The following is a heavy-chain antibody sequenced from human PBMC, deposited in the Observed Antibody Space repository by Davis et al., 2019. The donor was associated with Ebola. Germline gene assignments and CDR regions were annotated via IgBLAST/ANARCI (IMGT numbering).Heavy chain of an antibody. D-gene: IGHD3-16*02. CDR1: GGSISSSNW. Sequence: MPGGSLRLSCAVSGGSISSSNWWSWVRQPPGKGLEWIGEIYHSGSTNYNPSLKSRVTISVDKSKNQFSLKLSSVTAADTAVYYCARDPNYDYIWGSYRPGIYYYYGMDVWGQGTTVTVSS. V-gene: IGHV4-4*02. CDR3: ARDPNYDYIWGSYRPGIYYYYGMDV. CDR2: IYHSGST. J-gene: IGHJ6*02.